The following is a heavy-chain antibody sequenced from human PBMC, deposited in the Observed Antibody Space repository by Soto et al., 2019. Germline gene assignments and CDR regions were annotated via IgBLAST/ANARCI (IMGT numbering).Heavy chain of an antibody. CDR1: GGSISSSSYY. J-gene: IGHJ5*02. CDR3: ARGRGYSYGLDP. Sequence: SETLSLTCTVSGGSISSSSYYWGWIRQPPGKGLEWIGSIYYSGSTYYNLSLKSRVTISVDTSKNQFSLSLTSVTAADTAVYYCARGRGYSYGLDPWGQGTLVTVSS. D-gene: IGHD5-12*01. V-gene: IGHV4-39*01. CDR2: IYYSGST.